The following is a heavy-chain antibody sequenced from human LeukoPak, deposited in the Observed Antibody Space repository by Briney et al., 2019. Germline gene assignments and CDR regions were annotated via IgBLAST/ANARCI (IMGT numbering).Heavy chain of an antibody. CDR2: ISGSGGST. CDR1: GFTFSSYA. CDR3: FEGSWGY. V-gene: IGHV3-23*01. J-gene: IGHJ4*02. D-gene: IGHD7-27*01. Sequence: GGSLRLSCAASGFTFSSYAMSWVGPAQGEGREWVSAISGSGGSTYYAASVKGRFTISRDNSKNTLYLQMNSLRAEDTAVHYCFEGSWGYWGQGTLVPVSS.